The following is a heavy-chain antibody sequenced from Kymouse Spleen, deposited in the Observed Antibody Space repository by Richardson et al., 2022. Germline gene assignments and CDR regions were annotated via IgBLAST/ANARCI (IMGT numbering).Heavy chain of an antibody. Sequence: EVQLVESGGGLVQPGGSLRLSCAASGFTFSSYWMHWVRQAPGKGLVWVSRINSDGSSTSYADSVKGRFTISRDNAKNTLYLQMNSLRAEDTAVYYCARDRSIAARRYYYYGMDVWGQGTTVTVSS. CDR3: ARDRSIAARRYYYYGMDV. D-gene: IGHD6-6*01. V-gene: IGHV3-74*01. CDR2: INSDGSST. J-gene: IGHJ6*02. CDR1: GFTFSSYW.